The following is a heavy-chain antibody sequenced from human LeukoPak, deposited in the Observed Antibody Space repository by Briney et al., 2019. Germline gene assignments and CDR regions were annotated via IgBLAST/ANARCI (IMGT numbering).Heavy chain of an antibody. J-gene: IGHJ4*02. CDR1: GASISSDY. V-gene: IGHV4-59*01. CDR2: IYYSGST. D-gene: IGHD3-22*01. Sequence: SETLSLTCTVSGASISSDYWSWIRQPPGKGLEWIGYIYYSGSTNYNPSLKSRVTISVDTSKNQFSLKLSSVTAADTAVYYCARLDSSGYPYYFDYWGQGTLVTVSS. CDR3: ARLDSSGYPYYFDY.